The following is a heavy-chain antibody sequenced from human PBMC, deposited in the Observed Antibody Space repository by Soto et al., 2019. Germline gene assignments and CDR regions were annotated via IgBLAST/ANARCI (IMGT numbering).Heavy chain of an antibody. D-gene: IGHD3-10*01. CDR1: GFAFDDYA. J-gene: IGHJ6*02. CDR2: ITWNSRDV. Sequence: EVQLVESGGGLVQPGRSLTLSCAASGFAFDDYAMHWVRQSQGRGLEWVSGITWNSRDVGYADSVKGRFTISRDNAKNSVYLQMNSLRAEDSALYYCVKDLSGRADVWGQGTTVTVSS. V-gene: IGHV3-9*01. CDR3: VKDLSGRADV.